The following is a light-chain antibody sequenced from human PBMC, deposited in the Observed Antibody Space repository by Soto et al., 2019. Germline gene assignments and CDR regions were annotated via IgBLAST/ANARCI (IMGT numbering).Light chain of an antibody. CDR1: SSDIGAGYD. V-gene: IGLV1-40*01. Sequence: QAVVTQPPSVSGAPGQRVTISCTGSSSDIGAGYDVHWYQQLPETAPKLLIYGNSIRPSGVPDRFSGSKSGTSASLAITGLQAEDEADYYCQSYDSSQSGWVFGGGTKLTVL. CDR3: QSYDSSQSGWV. CDR2: GNS. J-gene: IGLJ3*02.